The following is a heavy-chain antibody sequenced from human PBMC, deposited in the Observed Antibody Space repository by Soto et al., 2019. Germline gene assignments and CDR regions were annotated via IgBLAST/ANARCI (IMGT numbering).Heavy chain of an antibody. CDR1: GGTFSTYS. CDR2: IIPIFGTA. D-gene: IGHD1-26*01. V-gene: IGHV1-69*06. J-gene: IGHJ4*02. CDR3: ASSSGNNYGVGTNYYFDY. Sequence: QVQLVQSGAEVKKPGSSVKVSCKTSGGTFSTYSIVWVRQAPGEGLEWMGGIIPIFGTANYAQKVQDRVTITADKSTNTALMELSSLKSEDTAMYYCASSSGNNYGVGTNYYFDYWGQGTLATVAS.